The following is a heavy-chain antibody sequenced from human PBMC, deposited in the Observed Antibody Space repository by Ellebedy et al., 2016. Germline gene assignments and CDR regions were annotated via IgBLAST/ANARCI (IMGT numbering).Heavy chain of an antibody. CDR1: GFTFSDYY. Sequence: GGSLRLSCAASGFTFSDYYMSWIRQAPGKGLEWVSYISSSGSTIYYADSVKGRFTISRDNAKNSLYLQMSSLRAEDTAVYYCASWGPTYYFDYWGQGTLVTVSS. V-gene: IGHV3-11*04. D-gene: IGHD3-16*01. CDR2: ISSSGSTI. J-gene: IGHJ4*02. CDR3: ASWGPTYYFDY.